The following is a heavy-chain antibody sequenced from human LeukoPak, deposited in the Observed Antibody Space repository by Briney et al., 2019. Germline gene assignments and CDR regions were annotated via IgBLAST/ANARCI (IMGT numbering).Heavy chain of an antibody. CDR1: GFTFSSYW. J-gene: IGHJ4*02. CDR2: IYYSGST. V-gene: IGHV4-39*01. D-gene: IGHD1-26*01. Sequence: GSLRLSCAASGFTFSSYWMSWVRQAPGKGLEWIGSIYYSGSTYYNPSLKSRVTISVDTSKNQFSLKLSSVTAADTAVYYCARLEGATTVYYWGQGTLVTVSS. CDR3: ARLEGATTVYY.